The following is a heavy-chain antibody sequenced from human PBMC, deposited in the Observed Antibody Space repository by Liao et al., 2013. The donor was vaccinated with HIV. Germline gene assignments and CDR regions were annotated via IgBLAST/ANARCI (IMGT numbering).Heavy chain of an antibody. CDR3: ARGYFDFWSGHRGYYFDY. CDR2: IYYSGST. Sequence: QLQQWGAGLLKPSETLSLTCTVSGGSISSSSYYWGWIRQPPGKGLEWIGSIYYSGSTYYNPSLKSRVTISVDASKNQFSLKLSSVTAADTAVYYCARGYFDFWSGHRGYYFDYWGQGTLVIVSS. J-gene: IGHJ4*02. D-gene: IGHD3-3*01. V-gene: IGHV4-39*07. CDR1: GGSISSSSYY.